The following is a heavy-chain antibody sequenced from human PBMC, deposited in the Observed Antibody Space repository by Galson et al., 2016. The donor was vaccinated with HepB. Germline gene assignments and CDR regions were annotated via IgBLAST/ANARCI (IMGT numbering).Heavy chain of an antibody. Sequence: SVKVSCKASGYTFSSHAMHWVRRAPGQGLEWMGWINAGNGNTRYSQKFQGRVTLTRDTSASTAYMELSSLRSEDTAVYYCARWVSNWFDPWGQGTLVTVSS. CDR3: ARWVSNWFDP. CDR2: INAGNGNT. V-gene: IGHV1-3*01. CDR1: GYTFSSHA. D-gene: IGHD6-13*01. J-gene: IGHJ5*02.